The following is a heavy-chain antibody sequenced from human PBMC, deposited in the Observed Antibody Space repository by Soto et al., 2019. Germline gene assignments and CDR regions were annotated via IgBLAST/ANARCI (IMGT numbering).Heavy chain of an antibody. D-gene: IGHD6-6*01. Sequence: QVQLVESGGGVVQPGRSLRLSCAASGSSLINYDMHWVRQAPGKGLEWVAVMSYDGSRQLYADSVRGRFSVSRDISKSALYLQMSSLRIEDTAIYYCAKGAWYGSSSSSDSWGQGTHVTVSS. CDR2: MSYDGSRQ. CDR3: AKGAWYGSSSSSDS. V-gene: IGHV3-30*18. J-gene: IGHJ4*02. CDR1: GSSLINYD.